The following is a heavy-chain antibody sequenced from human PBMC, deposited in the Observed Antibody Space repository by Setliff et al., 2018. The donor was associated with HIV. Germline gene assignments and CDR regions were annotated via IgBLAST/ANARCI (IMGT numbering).Heavy chain of an antibody. D-gene: IGHD3-22*01. CDR2: INHSGST. V-gene: IGHV4-34*01. J-gene: IGHJ4*02. Sequence: SETLSLTCAVYGGSFSGYSWSWIRQSPGKGLEGIGEINHSGSTNYNPSLKSRVAISVDTSKNQFSLKLSSVTAADTSVYYCARGPPKYYYDSSWYYFDYWGQGTLVTVSS. CDR1: GGSFSGYS. CDR3: ARGPPKYYYDSSWYYFDY.